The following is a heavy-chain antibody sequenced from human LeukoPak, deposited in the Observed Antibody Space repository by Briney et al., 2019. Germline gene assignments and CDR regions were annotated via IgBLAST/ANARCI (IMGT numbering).Heavy chain of an antibody. V-gene: IGHV1-18*01. D-gene: IGHD3-22*01. CDR1: GYTFIKYG. CDR2: ISTYDGKA. CDR3: ARDEAMIVVDISSFNY. J-gene: IGHJ4*02. Sequence: ASVKVSCKASGYTFIKYGISWVRQAPGQGLEWMGWISTYDGKANYAQNLQGRVTLTTDTPTSTAYMELRSLRSDDTAVYYCARDEAMIVVDISSFNYWGQGTLVTVSS.